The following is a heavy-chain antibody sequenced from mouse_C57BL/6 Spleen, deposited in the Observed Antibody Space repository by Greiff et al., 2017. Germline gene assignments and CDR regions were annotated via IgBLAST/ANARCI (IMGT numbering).Heavy chain of an antibody. CDR2: IHPNSGST. Sequence: QVQLQQPGAELVKPGASVTLSCKASGYTFTSYWMHWVKQRPGQGLEWIGMIHPNSGSTNYNEKCKSKATLTVDTSASTAYMPLSSLTTEDAAVYYCSRKGPNAIDYWGQGTSVTVSS. CDR3: SRKGPNAIDY. V-gene: IGHV1-64*01. D-gene: IGHD3-3*01. CDR1: GYTFTSYW. J-gene: IGHJ4*01.